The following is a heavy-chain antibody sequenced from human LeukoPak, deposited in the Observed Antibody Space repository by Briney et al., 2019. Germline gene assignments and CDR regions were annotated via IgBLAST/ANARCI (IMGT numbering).Heavy chain of an antibody. CDR2: INHLGSA. V-gene: IGHV4-38-2*02. J-gene: IGHJ4*02. Sequence: SETLSLTCSVSGYSITSTSFWAWIRQTPGKGLEWIGSINHLGSAYYNPSLESRVTISVDTSKNRFSLNLKSVTAADTAVYYCAREDGSSGYDDFWGQGTLVTVSS. CDR1: GYSITSTSF. CDR3: AREDGSSGYDDF. D-gene: IGHD5-12*01.